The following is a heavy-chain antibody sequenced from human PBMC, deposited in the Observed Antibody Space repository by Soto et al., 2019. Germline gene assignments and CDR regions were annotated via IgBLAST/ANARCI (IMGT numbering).Heavy chain of an antibody. CDR3: ARDQSLYQLLYGNNWFDP. V-gene: IGHV1-18*01. CDR2: ISAYNGNT. Sequence: GASVKVSCKASGYTFTSYGISWVRQAPGQGLEWMGWISAYNGNTNYAQKLQGRVTMTTDTSTSTAYMELRSLRSDDTAVYYCARDQSLYQLLYGNNWFDPWGQGTLVTVSS. J-gene: IGHJ5*02. CDR1: GYTFTSYG. D-gene: IGHD2-2*02.